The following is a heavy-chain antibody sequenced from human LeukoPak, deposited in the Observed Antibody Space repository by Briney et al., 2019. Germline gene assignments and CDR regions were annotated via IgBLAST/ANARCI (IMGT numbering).Heavy chain of an antibody. V-gene: IGHV3-72*01. CDR1: GFTFSDHF. CDR3: ARDKLYYQGMDV. CDR2: ARNKANSYTI. D-gene: IGHD2-2*01. J-gene: IGHJ6*02. Sequence: GGSLRLSCEASGFTFSDHFMDWVRQAPGKGLEWVGRARNKANSYTIEYAASVKGRFIISRDDSKNSLYLQMNRLKTEDTAVYYCARDKLYYQGMDVWGQGTTVTVSS.